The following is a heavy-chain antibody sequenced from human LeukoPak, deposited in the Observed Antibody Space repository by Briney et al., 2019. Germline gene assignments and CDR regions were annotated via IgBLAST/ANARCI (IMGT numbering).Heavy chain of an antibody. Sequence: PGGSLRLSRAASGFTFSSYAMSWVRQAPGKGLEWVSGVTGNAANTYYADSVKGRFAISRDNSKNTVYLQMNSLRVEDTAIYYCTKRYVNSNYWQSLGEWGQGTLVTVSS. J-gene: IGHJ1*01. CDR1: GFTFSSYA. V-gene: IGHV3-23*01. CDR3: TKRYVNSNYWQSLGE. D-gene: IGHD2/OR15-2a*01. CDR2: VTGNAANT.